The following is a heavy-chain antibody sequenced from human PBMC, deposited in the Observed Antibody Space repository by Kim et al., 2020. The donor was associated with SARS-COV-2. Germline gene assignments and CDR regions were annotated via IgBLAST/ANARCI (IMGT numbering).Heavy chain of an antibody. Sequence: GGSLRLSCAASGFTFSSFAMNWVRQAPGKGLEWGSGISGSGGSTYYADSVKGRFTFSRDNSKNTLYLQMNSLRAEDTAVNYFAKDFYWDNRGAGAFDMWG. CDR2: ISGSGGST. V-gene: IGHV3-23*01. CDR3: AKDFYWDNRGAGAFDM. D-gene: IGHD3-10*01. CDR1: GFTFSSFA. J-gene: IGHJ3*02.